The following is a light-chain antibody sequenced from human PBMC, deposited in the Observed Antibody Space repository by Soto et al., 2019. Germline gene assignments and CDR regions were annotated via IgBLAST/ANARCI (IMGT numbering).Light chain of an antibody. CDR2: EVT. CDR1: SSNIGAGYD. J-gene: IGLJ2*01. Sequence: QSVLTQPPSVSGAPGQRVTISCTGSSSNIGAGYDVHWYQQLPGTAPKLMIYEVTKRPSGVPDRFSGSKSGNTASLTVSGLQAEDEADYYCSSYGGNNNLLFGGGTKVTVL. CDR3: SSYGGNNNLL. V-gene: IGLV1-40*01.